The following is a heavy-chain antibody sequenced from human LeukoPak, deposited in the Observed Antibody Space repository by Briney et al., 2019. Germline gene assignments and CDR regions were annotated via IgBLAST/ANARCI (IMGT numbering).Heavy chain of an antibody. CDR2: VSYDGSNE. D-gene: IGHD3-10*01. CDR3: ARDLSGRYAFDI. V-gene: IGHV3-30-3*01. Sequence: PGRSLRLSCAASGSTFSSFAMHWVRQAPGKGLEWVALVSYDGSNESYADSVKGRFTISRDNAKNSLYLQMNSLRDEDTAVYYCARDLSGRYAFDIWGQGTMVTVSS. J-gene: IGHJ3*02. CDR1: GSTFSSFA.